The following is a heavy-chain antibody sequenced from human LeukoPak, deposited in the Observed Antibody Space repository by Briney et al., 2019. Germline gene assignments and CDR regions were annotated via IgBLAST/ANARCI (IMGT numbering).Heavy chain of an antibody. V-gene: IGHV1-2*02. D-gene: IGHD3-16*01. Sequence: TSVSVSCKASGYTFTGYYMHWVRQAPGQGLEWMGWVNPKSGGTNYAQKFQGRVTMTRATSISTAYMVLSRLRSDDTAMYYCARDLLYRGVMIWYFDIWGCGTLVTVSP. CDR3: ARDLLYRGVMIWYFDI. CDR2: VNPKSGGT. CDR1: GYTFTGYY. J-gene: IGHJ2*01.